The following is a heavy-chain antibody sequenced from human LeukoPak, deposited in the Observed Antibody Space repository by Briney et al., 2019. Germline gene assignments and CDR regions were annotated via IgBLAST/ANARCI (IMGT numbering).Heavy chain of an antibody. Sequence: SETLSLTCTVSGGSISSYYWSWIRQPPGKGLEWIGYIYYSGSTNYNPSLKSRVTISVDTSKNQFSLKLSSVTAADTAVYYCARDGRYDFWSGHFVSDAFDIWGQGTMVTVSS. V-gene: IGHV4-59*01. CDR2: IYYSGST. CDR1: GGSISSYY. D-gene: IGHD3-3*01. J-gene: IGHJ3*02. CDR3: ARDGRYDFWSGHFVSDAFDI.